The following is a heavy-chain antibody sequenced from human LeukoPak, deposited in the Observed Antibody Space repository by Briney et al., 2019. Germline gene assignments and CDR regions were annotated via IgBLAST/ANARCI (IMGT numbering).Heavy chain of an antibody. V-gene: IGHV1-18*01. CDR1: GYTFRSHG. CDR3: ASGSSGWYEGRVFDY. CDR2: ISCYDGET. D-gene: IGHD6-19*01. J-gene: IGHJ4*02. Sequence: ASVKVSCNASGYTFRSHGISWLRQAPGQGLEWMGWISCYDGETKYAQKFQGRVTMTTDTSTTTAYMELMSLRSDDTAVYYCASGSSGWYEGRVFDYWGQGTLVTVSS.